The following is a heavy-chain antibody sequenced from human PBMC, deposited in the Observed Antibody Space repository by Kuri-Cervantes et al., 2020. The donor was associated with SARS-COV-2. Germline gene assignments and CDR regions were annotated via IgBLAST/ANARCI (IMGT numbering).Heavy chain of an antibody. CDR1: GGSFSGYY. CDR2: INHSGST. V-gene: IGHV4-34*01. Sequence: ESLKISCAVYGGSFSGYYWSWIRQPPGKGLKWIGEINHSGSTNYNPSLKSRVTISVDTSKHQFSLKLSSVTAADTAVYYCARGRIGYSSGWSYWYFDLWGRGTLVTVSS. CDR3: ARGRIGYSSGWSYWYFDL. D-gene: IGHD6-19*01. J-gene: IGHJ2*01.